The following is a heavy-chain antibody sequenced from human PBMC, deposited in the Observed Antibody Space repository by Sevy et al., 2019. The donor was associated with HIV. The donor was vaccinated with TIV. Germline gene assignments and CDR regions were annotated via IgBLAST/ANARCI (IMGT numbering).Heavy chain of an antibody. CDR1: GFTFSDHY. V-gene: IGHV3-72*01. J-gene: IGHJ4*02. Sequence: GGSLRLSCAASGFTFSDHYMDWVRQAPGKGLEWVGRTRNKANSYTTEYAASVKGRFTISRDDSKNSLNLQMNSLKTEDTAVYYCARVGAWGPFDYWGQGTLVTVSS. CDR3: ARVGAWGPFDY. CDR2: TRNKANSYTT. D-gene: IGHD3-16*01.